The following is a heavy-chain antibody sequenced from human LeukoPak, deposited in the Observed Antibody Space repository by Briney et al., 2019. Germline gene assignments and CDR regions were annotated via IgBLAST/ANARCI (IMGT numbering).Heavy chain of an antibody. CDR1: GLTVGFYR. Sequence: GGSLRLSCAASGLTVGFYRMNWVRQAPGKGLEWVSIIYSGGSSYYSDSVKCTFTVSRETSKNTQYLQMSSLRDEDTAVYYCATRPDGNDVPYFDYWGQGTLVTVSS. D-gene: IGHD5-12*01. CDR3: ATRPDGNDVPYFDY. J-gene: IGHJ4*02. V-gene: IGHV3-66*01. CDR2: IYSGGSS.